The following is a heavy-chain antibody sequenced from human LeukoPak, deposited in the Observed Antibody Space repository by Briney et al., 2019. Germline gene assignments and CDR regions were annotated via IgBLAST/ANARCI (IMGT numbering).Heavy chain of an antibody. D-gene: IGHD3-22*01. CDR1: GSTVSSNY. J-gene: IGHJ4*02. CDR3: AREFMGDSSGKPDY. CDR2: IYSGGST. V-gene: IGHV3-53*01. Sequence: GGSLRLSSAASGSTVSSNYLTWVRQAPGQGLERISVIYSGGSTYYADSVKGRVTISRDNSKNTLYLQMNSLRAEDTAVYYCAREFMGDSSGKPDYWGQGTLVTVSS.